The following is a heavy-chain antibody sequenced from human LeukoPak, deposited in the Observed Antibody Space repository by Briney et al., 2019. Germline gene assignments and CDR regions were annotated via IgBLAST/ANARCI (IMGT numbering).Heavy chain of an antibody. J-gene: IGHJ4*02. D-gene: IGHD5-24*01. CDR2: INHSGST. V-gene: IGHV4-34*01. CDR1: GGSFSGYY. Sequence: SETLSLTCAAYGGSFSGYYWSWIRQPPGKGLEWIGEINHSGSTNYNPSLKSRVTISVDTSKNRFSLKLSSVTATDTAVYYCARGKMATIKSHFDYWGQGTLVTVSS. CDR3: ARGKMATIKSHFDY.